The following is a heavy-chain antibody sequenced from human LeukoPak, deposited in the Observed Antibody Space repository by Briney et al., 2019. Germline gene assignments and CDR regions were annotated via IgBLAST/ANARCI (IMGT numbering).Heavy chain of an antibody. J-gene: IGHJ3*02. D-gene: IGHD3-3*01. Sequence: GGSLRLSCAASGFTFSSYAMTWVRQAPGKGLEWVSVIRGSGRTTYYADSVKGRFTISRDNSKNTLYLQMNSLRAEDTALYYCARALAPYDFWSGYRDDAFDIWGQGTMVTVSS. V-gene: IGHV3-23*01. CDR3: ARALAPYDFWSGYRDDAFDI. CDR1: GFTFSSYA. CDR2: IRGSGRTT.